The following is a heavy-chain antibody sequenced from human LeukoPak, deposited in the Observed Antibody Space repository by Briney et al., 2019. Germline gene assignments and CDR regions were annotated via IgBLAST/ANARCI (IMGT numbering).Heavy chain of an antibody. CDR1: GFTFSSYS. Sequence: GGSLRLSCVASGFTFSSYSLTWVRQTPEKGLAWVSLICGPGAPTFYADSVEGRFTISRDNSKNTVYLQMNSLRAEDTALYFCARGATRATRHFDLWGRGTLVTVSS. V-gene: IGHV3-23*01. D-gene: IGHD2-15*01. CDR2: ICGPGAPT. CDR3: ARGATRATRHFDL. J-gene: IGHJ2*01.